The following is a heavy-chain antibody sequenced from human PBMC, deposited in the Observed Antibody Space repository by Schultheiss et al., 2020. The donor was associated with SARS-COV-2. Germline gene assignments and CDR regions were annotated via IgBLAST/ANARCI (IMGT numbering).Heavy chain of an antibody. CDR2: ITYDGGRT. J-gene: IGHJ4*02. Sequence: GESLKISCSASGFTFSDYGMHWVRQAPGKTLEYVSAITYDGGRTYYADSVKGRFTISRDNSRNTLYLQMHILRAQDTAVYYCARDLAGRPNYWGQGTLVTVSS. CDR1: GFTFSDYG. CDR3: ARDLAGRPNY. V-gene: IGHV3-64*04. D-gene: IGHD1-14*01.